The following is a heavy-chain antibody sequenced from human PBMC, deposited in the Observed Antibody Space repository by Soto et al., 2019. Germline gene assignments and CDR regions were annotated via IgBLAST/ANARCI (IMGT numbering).Heavy chain of an antibody. D-gene: IGHD6-13*01. V-gene: IGHV3-23*01. CDR2: ITGSGDTT. CDR1: GFTFSNYA. J-gene: IGHJ5*02. CDR3: AKDPLRCSSSWYFGWWFDP. Sequence: EVQLLEAGGGLVQPGGSLRLSCAASGFTFSNYAIRWVRQAPGKGLEWVSSITGSGDTTYYADSVKGRFTNSRDNSKNAVYLQNTSLRVDDTAVYYCAKDPLRCSSSWYFGWWFDPWGQGTLVTGAS.